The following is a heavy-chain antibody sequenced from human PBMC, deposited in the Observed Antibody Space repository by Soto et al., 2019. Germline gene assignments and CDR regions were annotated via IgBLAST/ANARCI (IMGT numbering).Heavy chain of an antibody. V-gene: IGHV4-59*01. CDR2: IYYSGRT. CDR3: YYGMDV. J-gene: IGHJ6*02. CDR1: GGSITSYY. Sequence: SETLSLICAVSGGSITSYYWSWIRQTPGKGLEWIGFIYYSGRTSYNPSLESRVTMSVDTSKNQFSLKLTSVTAADTAMYYYYYGMDVWGQGTTVTVSS.